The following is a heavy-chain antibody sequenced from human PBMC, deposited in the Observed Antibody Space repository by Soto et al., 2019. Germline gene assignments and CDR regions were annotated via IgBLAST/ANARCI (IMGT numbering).Heavy chain of an antibody. CDR2: IYYSGST. V-gene: IGHV4-59*01. D-gene: IGHD1-26*01. CDR3: ARDHTGSYYPSWFDP. J-gene: IGHJ5*02. CDR1: GGSISSYY. Sequence: SETLSLTCTVSGGSISSYYWSWIRQPPGKGLEWIGYIYYSGSTNYNPSLKSRVTISVDTSKNQFSLKLSSVTAADTAVYYCARDHTGSYYPSWFDPWGQETLVTVSS.